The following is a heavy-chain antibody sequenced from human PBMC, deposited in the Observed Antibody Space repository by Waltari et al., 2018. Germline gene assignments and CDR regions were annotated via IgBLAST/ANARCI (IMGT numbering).Heavy chain of an antibody. Sequence: EVHLVESGGGLVQPGGSLRLSCAASGFTFSSNWMSWVRQAPGKGREWVANIKQDGTEKYYVDAVKGRFTISRDNAKNSLYLQMKSLGAEDTAVYYCARQSTLVRRGLFDYGGQGTLVTVSS. CDR3: ARQSTLVRRGLFDY. V-gene: IGHV3-7*01. D-gene: IGHD2-8*02. CDR2: IKQDGTEK. J-gene: IGHJ4*02. CDR1: GFTFSSNW.